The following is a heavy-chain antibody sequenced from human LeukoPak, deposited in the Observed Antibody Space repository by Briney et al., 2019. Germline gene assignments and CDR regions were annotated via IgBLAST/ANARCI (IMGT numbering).Heavy chain of an antibody. CDR3: ARCSGGSCSYDY. Sequence: SETLSLTCTVSGGSISSSSYYWGWIRQPPGKGLEWIGSIYYGGSTYYNPSLKSRVTISVDTSKNQFSLKLSSVTAADTAVYYCARCSGGSCSYDYWGQGTLVTVSS. CDR1: GGSISSSSYY. J-gene: IGHJ4*02. CDR2: IYYGGST. D-gene: IGHD2-15*01. V-gene: IGHV4-39*01.